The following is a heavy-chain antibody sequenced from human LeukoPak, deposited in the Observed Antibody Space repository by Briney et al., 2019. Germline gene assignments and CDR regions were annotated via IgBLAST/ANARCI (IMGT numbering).Heavy chain of an antibody. J-gene: IGHJ4*02. CDR1: GGSISSYY. D-gene: IGHD2-8*01. CDR2: IYTSGST. CDR3: ARGVYLGNGYYFDY. V-gene: IGHV4-4*07. Sequence: SETLSLTCTVSGGSISSYYWNRIRQPAGKGLEWIGHIYTSGSTNYNSSLKSRVTMSVDTSKNQFSVKLNSVIAADTAMYYCARGVYLGNGYYFDYWGQGTLVTVSS.